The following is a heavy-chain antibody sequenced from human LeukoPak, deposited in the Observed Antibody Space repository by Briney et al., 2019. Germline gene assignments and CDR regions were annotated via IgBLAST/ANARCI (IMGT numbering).Heavy chain of an antibody. CDR1: GFTFSSYG. J-gene: IGHJ6*02. CDR3: AKDATTVTTDTVYYGMDV. D-gene: IGHD4-17*01. CDR2: ISYDGTNT. Sequence: GRSLRLSCAASGFTFSSYGMHWVRQAPGKGLEWVAVISYDGTNTYYADSVKGRFTISRDNSKNTLYLQMNSLRAEDTAVYYCAKDATTVTTDTVYYGMDVWGQGTTVTVSS. V-gene: IGHV3-30*18.